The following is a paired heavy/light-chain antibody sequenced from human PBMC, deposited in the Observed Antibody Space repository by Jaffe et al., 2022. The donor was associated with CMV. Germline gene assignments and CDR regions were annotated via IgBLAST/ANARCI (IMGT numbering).Light chain of an antibody. V-gene: IGKV1-9*01. CDR3: QQVNSYPVT. CDR1: QGISSY. J-gene: IGKJ3*01. CDR2: AAS. Sequence: IQLTQSPSSLSASVGDRVTITCRASQGISSYLAWYQQKPGKAPKLLIYAASTLQSGVPSRFSGSGSGADFTLTISSLQPEDFATYYCQQVNSYPVTFGPGTKVDIK.
Heavy chain of an antibody. CDR3: ARVRFEDGHYIRDDL. D-gene: IGHD3-10*01. CDR2: ISSSSTYI. CDR1: GFTFSSHT. Sequence: EVQVVESGGGLVKPGGSLGLSCAASGFTFSSHTMNWVRQAPGKGLEWVSSISSSSTYIYYADSVKGRFTISRDNAKNSLYLQMNSLRAEDTAVYYCARVRFEDGHYIRDDLWGQGTLVTVSS. J-gene: IGHJ4*02. V-gene: IGHV3-21*01.